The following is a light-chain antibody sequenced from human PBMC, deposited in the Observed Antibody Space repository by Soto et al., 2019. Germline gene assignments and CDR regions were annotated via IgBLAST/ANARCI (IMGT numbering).Light chain of an antibody. CDR3: QQCNSYPPT. V-gene: IGKV1-5*03. CDR2: KAS. CDR1: QSISSW. Sequence: DIQMTQSPSTLSASVGDRVTITCRASQSISSWLAWYQQKPGKAPKVLIYKASNLQSGFPARFSGSGSGTDSTLTISSLQPDDFATYYCQQCNSYPPTFGQGTTVDIK. J-gene: IGKJ1*01.